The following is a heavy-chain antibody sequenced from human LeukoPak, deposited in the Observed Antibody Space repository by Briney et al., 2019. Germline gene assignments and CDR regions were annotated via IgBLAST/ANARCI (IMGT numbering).Heavy chain of an antibody. J-gene: IGHJ5*02. V-gene: IGHV4-59*01. CDR3: AREGTAGTNLNWFDP. D-gene: IGHD1-1*01. Sequence: PSETLSLTCTVSGGSISSYYWSWIRQPPGKGLEWIGYISYSGSTNFNPSLKSRVTISVDTSKNQFSLKLSSVTAADTAVYYCAREGTAGTNLNWFDPWGQGTLITVSS. CDR1: GGSISSYY. CDR2: ISYSGST.